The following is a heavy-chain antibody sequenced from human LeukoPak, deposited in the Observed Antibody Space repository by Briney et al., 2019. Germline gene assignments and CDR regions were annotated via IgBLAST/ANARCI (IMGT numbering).Heavy chain of an antibody. Sequence: PSETLSLTCTVSGGSISSYYWSWIRQPAGKGLEWIGRIYTSGSTNYNPSLKSRVTMSVDTSKNQFSLKLSSVTAADTAVYYCARECNPPTNDAFDIWGQGQWSPSLQ. J-gene: IGHJ3*02. D-gene: IGHD1-14*01. CDR3: ARECNPPTNDAFDI. V-gene: IGHV4-4*07. CDR2: IYTSGST. CDR1: GGSISSYY.